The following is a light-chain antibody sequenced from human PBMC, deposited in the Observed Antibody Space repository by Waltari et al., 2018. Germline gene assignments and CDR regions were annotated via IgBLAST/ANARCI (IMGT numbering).Light chain of an antibody. J-gene: IGKJ1*01. CDR1: QSVGRS. Sequence: EIVLTQFPGTLSLSPGERATLSCRASQSVGRSLVWYQQKPGQAHRLLIYDASTRAAGIPDRFSGSGSGTDFSLTISRLEPEDFAVYFCQNYVRLPATFGQGTKVEIK. CDR2: DAS. V-gene: IGKV3-20*01. CDR3: QNYVRLPAT.